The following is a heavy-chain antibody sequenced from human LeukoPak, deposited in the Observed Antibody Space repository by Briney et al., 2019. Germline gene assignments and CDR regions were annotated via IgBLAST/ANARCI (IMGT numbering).Heavy chain of an antibody. J-gene: IGHJ6*02. CDR2: IYYSGST. CDR1: GGSISSSSYY. D-gene: IGHD6-19*01. Sequence: SETLSLTCTVSGGSISSSSYYWGWIRQPPGKGLEWIGSIYYSGSTYYNPSLKSRVTISVDTSKNQFSLKLSSVTAADTAVYYCARVRSSGWSSLDYGMDVWGQGTTVTVPS. V-gene: IGHV4-39*07. CDR3: ARVRSSGWSSLDYGMDV.